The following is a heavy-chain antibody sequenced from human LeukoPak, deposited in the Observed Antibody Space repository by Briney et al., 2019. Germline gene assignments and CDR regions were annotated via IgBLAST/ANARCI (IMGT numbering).Heavy chain of an antibody. Sequence: SETLSLTCTVSGDSISSVGYYWSWIRQHPGKGLEWIGYIYYNANTYHSPSLKSRVTISVDTSKNQFSLKMTSVTAADTAVYYCAGTTVRWFDPWGQGTLVTVSS. CDR2: IYYNANT. CDR3: AGTTVRWFDP. V-gene: IGHV4-31*03. CDR1: GDSISSVGYY. J-gene: IGHJ5*02. D-gene: IGHD4-11*01.